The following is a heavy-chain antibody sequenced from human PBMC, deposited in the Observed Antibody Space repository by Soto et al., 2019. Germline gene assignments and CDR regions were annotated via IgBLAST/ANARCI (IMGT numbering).Heavy chain of an antibody. Sequence: SETLSLTCTVSNGSISSAIYYWGWIRQPPGKGLGWIGSIYHSGSTYYNPSLQGRVTISVDTSKNQFSLKLSSVTAADTAVYFCAGRSSLASVQVYFGEISNYNWFDPWGQGTLVTVSS. CDR3: AGRSSLASVQVYFGEISNYNWFDP. CDR2: IYHSGST. CDR1: NGSISSAIYY. D-gene: IGHD3-10*01. J-gene: IGHJ5*02. V-gene: IGHV4-39*01.